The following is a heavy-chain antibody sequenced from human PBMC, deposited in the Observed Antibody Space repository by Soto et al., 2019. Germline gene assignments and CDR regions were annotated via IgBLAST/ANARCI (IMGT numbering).Heavy chain of an antibody. V-gene: IGHV1-8*01. CDR3: ARGGGDYIRGSYRRRGTDAFDI. CDR2: MNPNSGNT. CDR1: GYTFTSYD. J-gene: IGHJ3*02. Sequence: ASVKVSCKASGYTFTSYDINWVRQATGQGLEWMGWMNPNSGNTGYAQKFQGRVTMTRNTSISTAYMELSSLRSEDTAVYYCARGGGDYIRGSYRRRGTDAFDIWGQGTMVTVSS. D-gene: IGHD3-16*02.